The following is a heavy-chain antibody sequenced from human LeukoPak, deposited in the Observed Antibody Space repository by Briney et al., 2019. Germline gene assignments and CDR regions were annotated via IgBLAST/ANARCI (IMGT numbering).Heavy chain of an antibody. J-gene: IGHJ4*02. CDR2: IFHRGST. D-gene: IGHD3-3*01. V-gene: IGHV4-39*02. CDR3: AGRAIFGVDRSFDY. CDR1: GGSITSTSYS. Sequence: SETLSLTCTVSGGSITSTSYSCGWIRQPRRKGLQWIGSIFHRGSTYYRPSVKSRVTISVDTSENHFSLKVSSVTAADTAVYYCAGRAIFGVDRSFDYWGQGTLVTVSS.